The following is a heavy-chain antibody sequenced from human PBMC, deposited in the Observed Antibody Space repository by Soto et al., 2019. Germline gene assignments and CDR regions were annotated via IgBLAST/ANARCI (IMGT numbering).Heavy chain of an antibody. CDR1: GYSFTSLD. D-gene: IGHD1-26*01. V-gene: IGHV1-8*01. CDR3: ARGVSAGVDY. J-gene: IGHJ4*02. Sequence: ASVQVSCKASGYSFTSLDINWVRQTAGQGLEWMGWMQPSTGRTGYAQKFQGRVTMTRDTSINTAYMELTTLTSDDTAFYYCARGVSAGVDYWGQGTLVTVSS. CDR2: MQPSTGRT.